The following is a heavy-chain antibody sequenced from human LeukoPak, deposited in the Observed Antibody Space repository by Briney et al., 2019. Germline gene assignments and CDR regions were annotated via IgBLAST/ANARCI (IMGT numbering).Heavy chain of an antibody. Sequence: PSETLSLTCTVSGVSISSSNYYWGWLRQPPGKGLEWIGSFYYSGSTYYNPSLKSRVTISVDTSKTQFSLRLTSVTAADTAMYYCAKDSRLTYAFDIWGQGTMVTVSS. CDR3: AKDSRLTYAFDI. CDR2: FYYSGST. CDR1: GVSISSSNYY. D-gene: IGHD1-14*01. J-gene: IGHJ3*02. V-gene: IGHV4-39*07.